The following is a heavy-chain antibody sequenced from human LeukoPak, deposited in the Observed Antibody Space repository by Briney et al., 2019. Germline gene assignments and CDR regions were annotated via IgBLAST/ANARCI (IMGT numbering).Heavy chain of an antibody. V-gene: IGHV7-4-1*02. J-gene: IGHJ6*02. D-gene: IGHD2-15*01. CDR1: GYTFTSYA. Sequence: ASVKVSCKASGYTFTSYAMNWVRQAPGQGLEWMGWINTDTGNPTYAQGFTGRFVFSLDTSVSTAYLQIISLKAEDTAVYYCAREDIVVVVAAKNGMDVWGQGTTVTVSS. CDR2: INTDTGNP. CDR3: AREDIVVVVAAKNGMDV.